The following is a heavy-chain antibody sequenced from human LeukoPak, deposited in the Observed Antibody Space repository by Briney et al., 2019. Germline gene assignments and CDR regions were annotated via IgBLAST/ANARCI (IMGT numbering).Heavy chain of an antibody. CDR1: GASISSYY. CDR3: ARLGVSGSGSYPIDY. D-gene: IGHD3-10*01. V-gene: IGHV4-59*08. Sequence: PSETLSLTCTVSGASISSYYWSWIRQPPGKGLEWIGYISYSGGSNYNPSLNYNPSLKSRVTISVDTSEKRLSLKLSSVTAADTALYYCARLGVSGSGSYPIDYWGQGTLVTVSS. J-gene: IGHJ4*02. CDR2: ISYSGGS.